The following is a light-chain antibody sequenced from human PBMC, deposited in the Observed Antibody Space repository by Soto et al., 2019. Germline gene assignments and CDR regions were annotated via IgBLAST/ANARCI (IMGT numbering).Light chain of an antibody. CDR3: QQGDSFPFT. Sequence: DIPMTQSPSSVSASVGDRVTITCRASQDISSWVAWYQQKPGKAPKLLISAASSLQSGVPRRFSGSGSGTDFTLIISSLQPEDFATYFCQQGDSFPFTFGGGTKVEIK. CDR2: AAS. J-gene: IGKJ4*01. CDR1: QDISSW. V-gene: IGKV1-12*01.